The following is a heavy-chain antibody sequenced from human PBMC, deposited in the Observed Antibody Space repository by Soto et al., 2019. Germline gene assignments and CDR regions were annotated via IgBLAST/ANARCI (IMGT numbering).Heavy chain of an antibody. CDR1: GFTFSDYP. J-gene: IGHJ4*02. CDR3: ARETPSFDS. V-gene: IGHV3-48*02. D-gene: IGHD2-15*01. CDR2: IRTISSAI. Sequence: ESGGGLVQPGGSLRLSCAASGFTFSDYPMNWVRQAPGKGLEWVSSIRTISSAIYFADSVRGRFTISRDNARNSLYLQMTSLRDEATAVYYCARETPSFDSWGQGTLVTVSS.